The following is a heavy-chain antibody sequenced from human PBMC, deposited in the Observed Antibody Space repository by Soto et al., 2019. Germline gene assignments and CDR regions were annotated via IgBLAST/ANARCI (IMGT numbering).Heavy chain of an antibody. CDR3: ALMIAVAGTGRAFDI. Sequence: ASVKGSCKASGYTFTSYAMHWVRLAPGQRLEWMGWINAGNGNTKYSQKLQGRVIITRDTSASTAYMELSSLRSEDTAVYYCALMIAVAGTGRAFDIWGQGTMVT. CDR2: INAGNGNT. D-gene: IGHD6-19*01. CDR1: GYTFTSYA. V-gene: IGHV1-3*01. J-gene: IGHJ3*02.